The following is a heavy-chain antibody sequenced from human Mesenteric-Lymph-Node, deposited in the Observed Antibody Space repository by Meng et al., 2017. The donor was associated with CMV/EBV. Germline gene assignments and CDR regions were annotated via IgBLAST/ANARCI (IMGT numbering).Heavy chain of an antibody. J-gene: IGHJ4*02. CDR2: ISGSGGDT. CDR3: TKGVSGPLYYFDY. CDR1: GFTFSNSA. V-gene: IGHV3-23*01. D-gene: IGHD3-16*01. Sequence: GGSLRLSCAASGFTFSNSAMRWVRQALGKGLEWVSSISGSGGDTFYADSVRGRFTISRDNSKNTVYLQMNGLRAEDTAVYYCTKGVSGPLYYFDYWGQGMPVTVSS.